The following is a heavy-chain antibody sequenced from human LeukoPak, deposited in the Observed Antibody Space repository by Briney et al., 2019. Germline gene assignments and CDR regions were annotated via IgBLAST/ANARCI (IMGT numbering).Heavy chain of an antibody. CDR2: INPSGGST. Sequence: ASVKVSCKASGYTFTSYYMHWVRQAPGQGLEWMGIINPSGGSTSYAQKFQGRVTMTRDMSTSTVYMELSSLRSEDTAVYYCARAQGRRYYYDSSGLDDYWGQGTLVTVSS. V-gene: IGHV1-46*01. D-gene: IGHD3-22*01. J-gene: IGHJ4*02. CDR3: ARAQGRRYYYDSSGLDDY. CDR1: GYTFTSYY.